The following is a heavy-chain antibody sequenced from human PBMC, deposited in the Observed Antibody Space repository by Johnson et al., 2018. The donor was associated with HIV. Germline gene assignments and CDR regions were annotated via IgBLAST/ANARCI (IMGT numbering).Heavy chain of an antibody. CDR2: IYSGGST. CDR3: AKSRAGGDYDAFDI. J-gene: IGHJ3*02. V-gene: IGHV3-66*02. Sequence: VHLVESGGDLVQPGGSLRLSCAASGFTVSSNYMSWVRQAPGKGLEWVSVIYSGGSTYYAYSVKGRFTISRDNSKNTLYLQMNSLRAEDTAIYYCAKSRAGGDYDAFDIWGQGTMVTVSS. D-gene: IGHD2-21*01. CDR1: GFTVSSNY.